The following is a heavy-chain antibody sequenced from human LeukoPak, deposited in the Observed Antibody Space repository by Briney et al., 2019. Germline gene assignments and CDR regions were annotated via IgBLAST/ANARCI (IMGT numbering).Heavy chain of an antibody. CDR3: ARGAVVVPAKVPLYGMDV. J-gene: IGHJ6*02. V-gene: IGHV1-69*02. CDR1: GGTFSSYT. Sequence: GSSVKVSCKASGGTFSSYTIIWVRQAPGQGLEWMGRIIPILGIANYAQKFQGRVTITADKSTSTAYMELSSLRSEDTAVYYCARGAVVVPAKVPLYGMDVWGQGTTVTVSS. CDR2: IIPILGIA. D-gene: IGHD2-2*01.